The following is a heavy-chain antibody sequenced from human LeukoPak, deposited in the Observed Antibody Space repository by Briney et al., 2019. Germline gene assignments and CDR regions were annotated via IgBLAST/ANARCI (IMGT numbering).Heavy chain of an antibody. CDR2: ISYDGSNK. V-gene: IGHV3-30-3*01. CDR1: GFTFSSYA. Sequence: GGSLRLSCAASGFTFSSYAMHWVRQAPGKGLEWVAVISYDGSNKYYADSVKGRFTISRDNTGNTLYLQMNSLRVEDTAVYYCARDSSGWLQLSSTFDYWGQGTLVTVSS. D-gene: IGHD5-24*01. CDR3: ARDSSGWLQLSSTFDY. J-gene: IGHJ4*02.